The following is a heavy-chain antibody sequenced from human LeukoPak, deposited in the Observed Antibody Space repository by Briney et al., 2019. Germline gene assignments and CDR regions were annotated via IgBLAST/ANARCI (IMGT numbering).Heavy chain of an antibody. CDR2: IDKKDNLYAT. CDR3: TRDRGTYNWFDP. CDR1: GFTFSCSA. V-gene: IGHV3-73*01. Sequence: PGGSLKLSCVASGFTFSCSAVRWVRQSSGKGLEWVGHIDKKDNLYATAYAESVKGRFTISRDDSKDTAFLHMDSLKTEDTALYYCTRDRGTYNWFDPWGEGTLVTVSS. J-gene: IGHJ5*02. D-gene: IGHD2-15*01.